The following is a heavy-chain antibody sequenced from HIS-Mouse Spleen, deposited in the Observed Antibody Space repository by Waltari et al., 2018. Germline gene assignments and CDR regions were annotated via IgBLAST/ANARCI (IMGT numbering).Heavy chain of an antibody. J-gene: IGHJ2*01. V-gene: IGHV4-39*07. CDR3: AREIPYSSSWYDWYFDL. Sequence: QLQLQESGPGLVKPSETLSLTCTSPGGSISSSSAYWGWIRQPPGKGLEWIGSIYYSGSTYYNPSLKSRVTISVDTSKNQFSLKLSSVTAADTAVYYCAREIPYSSSWYDWYFDLWGRGTLVTVSS. CDR2: IYYSGST. D-gene: IGHD6-13*01. CDR1: GGSISSSSAY.